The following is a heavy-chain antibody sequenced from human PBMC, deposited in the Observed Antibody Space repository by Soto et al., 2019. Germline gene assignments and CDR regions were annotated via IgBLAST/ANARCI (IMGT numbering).Heavy chain of an antibody. CDR2: IGASGGST. V-gene: IGHV3-23*01. CDR1: GFSFSSYA. J-gene: IGHJ4*02. CDR3: AKDLGFSAPTAFDY. Sequence: EVQLLQSGGGLVQPGGSLRLSCASSGFSFSSYAMSWVRQAPGKGLEWVSGIGASGGSTYYTDSVKGRFTIARDSSKNTVYLQMNILRAEDTAVYFCAKDLGFSAPTAFDYLGLGTQVTVSS. D-gene: IGHD3-10*01.